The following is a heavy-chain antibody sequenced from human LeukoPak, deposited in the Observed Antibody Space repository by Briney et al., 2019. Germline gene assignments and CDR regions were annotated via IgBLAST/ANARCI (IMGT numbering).Heavy chain of an antibody. CDR2: ISSSGSTI. Sequence: GGSLRPSCAASGFTFSSYEMNWVRQAPGKGLEWVSYISSSGSTIYYADSVKGRFTISRDNAKNSLYLQMNSLRAEDTAVYYCARDPFGSRFGELFAPHFDYWGQGTLVTVSS. CDR3: ARDPFGSRFGELFAPHFDY. J-gene: IGHJ4*02. V-gene: IGHV3-48*03. D-gene: IGHD3-10*01. CDR1: GFTFSSYE.